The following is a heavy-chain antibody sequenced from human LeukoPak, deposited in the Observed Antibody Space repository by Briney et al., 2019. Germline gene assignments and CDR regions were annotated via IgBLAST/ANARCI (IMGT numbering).Heavy chain of an antibody. J-gene: IGHJ4*02. Sequence: GGSLRLSCEASGFTLSTYWMNWVREVPGKGLDWVANINPDGSGKRYVDSVKGRFTIARDNADNSLSLQMNSLRAEDTAVYYCASWGAGGNSWGQGTLVTVSS. D-gene: IGHD3-16*01. CDR3: ASWGAGGNS. CDR2: INPDGSGK. V-gene: IGHV3-7*01. CDR1: GFTLSTYW.